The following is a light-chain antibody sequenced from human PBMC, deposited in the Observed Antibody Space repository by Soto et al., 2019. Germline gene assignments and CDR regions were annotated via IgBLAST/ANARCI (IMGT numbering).Light chain of an antibody. Sequence: QSVLTQAPSASATPGQRVTIFCSGTSFNIGSNTVNWYQQLPGTAPKLLIHTDDQRPSGVPDRFSGSKSGTSASLVISGLQSGDEADYYCAAWDDSLNGPLFGGGTKLTVL. CDR3: AAWDDSLNGPL. CDR2: TDD. V-gene: IGLV1-44*01. J-gene: IGLJ2*01. CDR1: SFNIGSNT.